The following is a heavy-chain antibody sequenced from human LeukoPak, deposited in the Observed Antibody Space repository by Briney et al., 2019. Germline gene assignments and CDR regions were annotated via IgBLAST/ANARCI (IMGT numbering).Heavy chain of an antibody. CDR1: GFTFSSYS. D-gene: IGHD2-21*01. CDR3: ARERLWSDAFDI. Sequence: GGSLRLSCAASGFTFSSYSMNWVRQAPGKGLEWVSSISSSSSYIYYADSVKGRFTISRDNSKNTLYLQMGSLRAEDMAVYYCARERLWSDAFDIWGQGTMVTVSS. J-gene: IGHJ3*02. CDR2: ISSSSSYI. V-gene: IGHV3-21*01.